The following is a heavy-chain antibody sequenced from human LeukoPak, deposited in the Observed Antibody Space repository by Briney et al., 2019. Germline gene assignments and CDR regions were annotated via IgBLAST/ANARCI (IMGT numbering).Heavy chain of an antibody. CDR2: IYPGDSDT. Sequence: GESLKISCQGSGYTFTSYWSGWVRQMPVKGLEWMGSIYPGDSDTKYSPSFQGQVTISVDKSTNTAYLQWKSLKASDTAMYYCARGDVVRGVSWFDSWGQGDLVTVSS. D-gene: IGHD2-21*02. J-gene: IGHJ5*01. CDR3: ARGDVVRGVSWFDS. CDR1: GYTFTSYW. V-gene: IGHV5-51*01.